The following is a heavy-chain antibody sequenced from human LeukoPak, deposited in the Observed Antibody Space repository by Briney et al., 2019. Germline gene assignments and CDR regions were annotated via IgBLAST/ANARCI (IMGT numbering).Heavy chain of an antibody. CDR1: GFTFSTYG. CDR2: ISYDGSYK. V-gene: IGHV3-30*18. Sequence: GRSLRLSCAASGFTFSTYGMHWVRQSPGKGLEGVAVISYDGSYKEYADSVKGRFTISRDNSKNTLYLQMNSLRAEDTAVYYCAKMLNTGHAHAALDYWGQGTLVTVSS. CDR3: AKMLNTGHAHAALDY. J-gene: IGHJ4*02. D-gene: IGHD2-8*02.